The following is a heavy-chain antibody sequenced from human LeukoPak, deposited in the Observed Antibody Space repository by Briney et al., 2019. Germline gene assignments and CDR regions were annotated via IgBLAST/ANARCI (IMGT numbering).Heavy chain of an antibody. V-gene: IGHV1-2*02. J-gene: IGHJ6*03. CDR2: INPNSGGT. D-gene: IGHD4-23*01. Sequence: ASVKVSCKASGYTFTGYYMHWVRQAPGQGLEWMGWINPNSGGTNYAQKFQGRATMTRDTSISTAYMELSRLRSDDTAVYYCARDRNSGPHYCYYYMDVWGKGTTVTVSS. CDR1: GYTFTGYY. CDR3: ARDRNSGPHYCYYYMDV.